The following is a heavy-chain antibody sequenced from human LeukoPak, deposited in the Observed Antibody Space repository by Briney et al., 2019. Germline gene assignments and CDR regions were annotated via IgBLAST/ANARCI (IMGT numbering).Heavy chain of an antibody. D-gene: IGHD1-26*01. J-gene: IGHJ4*02. V-gene: IGHV3-49*04. CDR3: ARGVIVGAAYFDY. CDR1: GFVFDYYA. Sequence: GGSLRLSCAASGFVFDYYAMNWVRQAPGKGPEWVGFIKSKTFGATAEYAASLKGRFSISTDDSKGIAYLQMNSLITEDTGVYHCARGVIVGAAYFDYWGQGTLVTVSS. CDR2: IKSKTFGATA.